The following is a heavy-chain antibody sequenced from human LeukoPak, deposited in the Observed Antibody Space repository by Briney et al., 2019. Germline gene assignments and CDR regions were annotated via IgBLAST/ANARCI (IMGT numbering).Heavy chain of an antibody. CDR3: ARDRIGGEEY. V-gene: IGHV3-7*01. Sequence: PGGSLRLSCAASGFTFSSHWMNWVRQAPGKGLEWVANIKEDGSEKDYVDSVKGRFTISRDNAKNSLYPQMDSLRAEDTAVYYCARDRIGGEEYWGQGTLVTVSS. CDR2: IKEDGSEK. J-gene: IGHJ4*02. CDR1: GFTFSSHW. D-gene: IGHD3-16*01.